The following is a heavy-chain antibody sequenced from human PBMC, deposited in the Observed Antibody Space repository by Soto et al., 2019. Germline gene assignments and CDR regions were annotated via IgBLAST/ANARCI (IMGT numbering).Heavy chain of an antibody. CDR1: GGSISSSSYY. CDR3: ASPKIAFYNWFDP. CDR2: IYYSGST. Sequence: TVSGGSISSSSYYWGWIRQPPGKGLEWIGSIYYSGSTYYNPSLKSRVTISVDTSKNQFSLKLTSVTAADTAVYYCASPKIAFYNWFDPWGQGTLVNVSS. J-gene: IGHJ5*02. D-gene: IGHD3-3*02. V-gene: IGHV4-39*01.